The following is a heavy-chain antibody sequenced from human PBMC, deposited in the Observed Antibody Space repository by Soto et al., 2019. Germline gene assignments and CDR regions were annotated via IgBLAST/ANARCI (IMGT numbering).Heavy chain of an antibody. D-gene: IGHD5-18*01. J-gene: IGHJ5*02. Sequence: SETLSLTCTVSGGSISSYYWSWIRQPPGKGLEWIGYIYYSGSTNYNPSLKSRVTISVDTSKNQFSLKLSSVTAADTAVYYCARHPFKYSYPNWFDPWGQGTLVTVSS. CDR3: ARHPFKYSYPNWFDP. CDR2: IYYSGST. CDR1: GGSISSYY. V-gene: IGHV4-59*01.